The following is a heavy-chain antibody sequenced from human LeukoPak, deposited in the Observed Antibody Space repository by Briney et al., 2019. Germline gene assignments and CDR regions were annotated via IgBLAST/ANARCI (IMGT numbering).Heavy chain of an antibody. CDR1: GFTFSSYA. Sequence: TGGSLRLSCAASGFTFSSYAMHWVRQAPGKGLEWVAVISYDGSNKYYADSVKGRFTISRDNSKNTLYLQMNSLRAEDTAVYYCAGVPLAVAGSPGYFDYWGQGTLVTVSS. CDR3: AGVPLAVAGSPGYFDY. CDR2: ISYDGSNK. D-gene: IGHD6-19*01. V-gene: IGHV3-30-3*01. J-gene: IGHJ4*02.